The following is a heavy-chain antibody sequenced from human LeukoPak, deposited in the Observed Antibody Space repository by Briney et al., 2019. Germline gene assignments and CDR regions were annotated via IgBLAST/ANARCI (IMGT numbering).Heavy chain of an antibody. J-gene: IGHJ4*02. D-gene: IGHD2-8*02. CDR3: VRDHLWSFDY. V-gene: IGHV3-48*01. CDR2: IRDHTTV. Sequence: GGSLRLSCVVSGFTFSSYSMNWVRQAPGKGLEWISFIRDHTTVDYADSVKGRFTISRDNAKNSLYLQMNNLRAEDTAVYYCVRDHLWSFDYWGQGNLVTVSS. CDR1: GFTFSSYS.